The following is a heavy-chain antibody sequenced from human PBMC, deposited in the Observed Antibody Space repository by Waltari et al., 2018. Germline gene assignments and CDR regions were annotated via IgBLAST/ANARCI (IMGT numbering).Heavy chain of an antibody. CDR2: LRYSGMT. D-gene: IGHD3-16*01. Sequence: QLQLQESGPGLVKPSETLSLNCTVSGDSLSNSFSYWGWIRQPPGKGLEWIGSLRYSGMTSYSSSLKSRLTIAVDTSKKQFSLKLSSVSAADTAVYYCVGAKPGLTYFDYFNYWGQGTRVTVSS. CDR1: GDSLSNSFSY. V-gene: IGHV4-39*01. J-gene: IGHJ4*02. CDR3: VGAKPGLTYFDYFNY.